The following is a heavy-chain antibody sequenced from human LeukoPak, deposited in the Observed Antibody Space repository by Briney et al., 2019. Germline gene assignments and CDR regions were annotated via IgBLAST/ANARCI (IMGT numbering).Heavy chain of an antibody. J-gene: IGHJ6*03. D-gene: IGHD2-2*01. CDR2: IIPISGTA. V-gene: IGHV1-69*05. CDR3: ARGLQYQLLKAFGYYYMDV. CDR1: GGTFSSHA. Sequence: SVKVSCKASGGTFSSHAIAWVRQAPGQGPEWMGGIIPISGTANYAQKFQGRVTITTDESTSTAYMELSSLTSDDTAVYYCARGLQYQLLKAFGYYYMDVWGEGTTVTVSS.